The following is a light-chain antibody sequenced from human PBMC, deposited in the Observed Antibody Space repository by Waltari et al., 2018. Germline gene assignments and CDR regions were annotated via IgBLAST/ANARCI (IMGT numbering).Light chain of an antibody. CDR1: SRDVGGYNY. Sequence: QSALTQPRSVSGSPGQSVTISCTGTSRDVGGYNYGSWYQQHPGKAPKLMIYDVSKRPSGVPDRFSGSKSGNTASLTISGLQAEDEADYYCCSYAGSYTLCGGGTKLTVL. CDR3: CSYAGSYTL. CDR2: DVS. V-gene: IGLV2-11*01. J-gene: IGLJ3*02.